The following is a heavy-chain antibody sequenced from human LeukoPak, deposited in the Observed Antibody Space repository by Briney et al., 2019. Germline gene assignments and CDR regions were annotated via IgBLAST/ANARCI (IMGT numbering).Heavy chain of an antibody. CDR1: GGTFSNYA. V-gene: IGHV1-69*05. CDR3: ARDYSYSSSAHYWYFDL. J-gene: IGHJ2*01. CDR2: IIPIFGTA. D-gene: IGHD6-6*01. Sequence: SVKVSCKASGGTFSNYAISWVRQAPGQGLEWMGGIIPIFGTANYAQKFQGRVTITTDESTSTAYMELSSLRSEDTAVYYCARDYSYSSSAHYWYFDLWGRGTLVTVSS.